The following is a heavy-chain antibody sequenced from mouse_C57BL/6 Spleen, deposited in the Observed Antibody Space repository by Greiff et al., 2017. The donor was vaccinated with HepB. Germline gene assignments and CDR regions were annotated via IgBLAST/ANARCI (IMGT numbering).Heavy chain of an antibody. CDR2: IDPEDGDT. CDR3: TSFITTVPPFAY. J-gene: IGHJ3*01. CDR1: GFNIKDYY. Sequence: EVQLQQSGAELVRPGASVKLSCTASGFNIKDYYMHWVKQRPEQGLEWIGRIDPEDGDTEYAPKFQGKATMTADTSSNTAYLHLSSLTSEDTAVYYCTSFITTVPPFAYWGQGTLVTVSA. V-gene: IGHV14-1*01. D-gene: IGHD1-1*01.